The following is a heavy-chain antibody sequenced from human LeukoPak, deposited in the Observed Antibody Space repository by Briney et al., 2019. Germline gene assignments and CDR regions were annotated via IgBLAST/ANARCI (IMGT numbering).Heavy chain of an antibody. CDR1: GFTFRSYW. D-gene: IGHD3-10*01. CDR3: ARPPPGQGFDY. Sequence: GGSLRLSCVVSGFTFRSYWMHWVRQVSGKGLLWVSRINTDGSIITYADSVKGRFTISRDNAKNTLYLEMNSLTAADTAVYYCARPPPGQGFDYWGQGTLVPVSS. V-gene: IGHV3-74*03. J-gene: IGHJ4*02. CDR2: INTDGSII.